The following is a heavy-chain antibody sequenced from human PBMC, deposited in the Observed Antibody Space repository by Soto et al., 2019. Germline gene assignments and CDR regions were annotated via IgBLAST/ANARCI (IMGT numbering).Heavy chain of an antibody. V-gene: IGHV1-3*01. Sequence: GASVKVSCKASGYTFTSYGINWVRQAPGRGLEWMGWINPGNGNTKYSQQFQGRVIIDRDTSASTAYMELSSLRDEDTAVYYCARSPNCSGGSCYRIWFDPWGQGTLVTVSS. D-gene: IGHD2-15*01. CDR1: GYTFTSYG. CDR2: INPGNGNT. CDR3: ARSPNCSGGSCYRIWFDP. J-gene: IGHJ5*02.